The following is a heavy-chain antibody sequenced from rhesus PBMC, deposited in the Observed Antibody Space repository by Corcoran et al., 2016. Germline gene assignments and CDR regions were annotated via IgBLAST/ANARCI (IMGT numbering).Heavy chain of an antibody. CDR2: SDPINSDT. J-gene: IGHJ2*01. CDR1: GYRFTSYW. D-gene: IGHD3-28*01. CDR3: ARRGYRWYFDI. Sequence: EVQLVQSGAEVKRPGESLKISCKTSGYRFTSYWISWVRQMPGKGLVWMGASDPINSDTRYSPVFQGQFTISADKSSSTAYLQWSSLKAADSATYYCARRGYRWYFDIWGPGTPITISS. V-gene: IGHV5-2*01.